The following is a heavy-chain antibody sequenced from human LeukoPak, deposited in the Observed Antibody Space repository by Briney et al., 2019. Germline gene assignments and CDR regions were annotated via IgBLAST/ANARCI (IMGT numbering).Heavy chain of an antibody. CDR1: GFTLSSYA. D-gene: IGHD5-18*01. V-gene: IGHV3-23*01. J-gene: IGHJ6*03. CDR3: AKKAVDTAMEYYYYYMDV. CDR2: ISVSGGST. Sequence: GRSLSPSCAAYGFTLSSYATGWVRQAPGRGLEWVSAISVSGGSTYYADSVKGPFTMSRDNSKNTLYLQMYSLRAEDTGVYYCAKKAVDTAMEYYYYYMDVWGKGTTVTVSS.